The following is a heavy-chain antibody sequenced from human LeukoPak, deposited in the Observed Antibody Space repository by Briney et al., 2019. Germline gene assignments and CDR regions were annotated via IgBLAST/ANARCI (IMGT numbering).Heavy chain of an antibody. V-gene: IGHV4-34*01. J-gene: IGHJ4*02. CDR1: GGSFSGYY. CDR3: ARGPLFEYYDSSGYYWR. D-gene: IGHD3-22*01. CDR2: INHSGST. Sequence: TSEALSLTCAVYGGSFSGYYLSWIRQPPGKGLEWIGEINHSGSTNYNPSLKSRVTISVDTSKNQFSLKLSSVTAADTAVYYCARGPLFEYYDSSGYYWRWGQGTLVTVSS.